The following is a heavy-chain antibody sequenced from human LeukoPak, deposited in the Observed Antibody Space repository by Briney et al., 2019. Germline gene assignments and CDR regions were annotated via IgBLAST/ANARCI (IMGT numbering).Heavy chain of an antibody. V-gene: IGHV4-59*08. CDR2: IYYSGST. CDR1: GGSISSYY. Sequence: PSETLSLTCTVSGGSISSYYWSWIRQPPGKGLEWIGYIYYSGSTNYNPSLKSRVTISVDTSKNQFSLKLNSVTAADTAMYYCARHRVGTTRDFDYWGQGTLVTVSS. D-gene: IGHD1-26*01. CDR3: ARHRVGTTRDFDY. J-gene: IGHJ4*02.